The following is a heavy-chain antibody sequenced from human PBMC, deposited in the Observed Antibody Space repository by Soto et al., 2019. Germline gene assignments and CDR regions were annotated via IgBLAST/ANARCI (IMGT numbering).Heavy chain of an antibody. J-gene: IGHJ4*02. CDR2: IYHSGST. V-gene: IGHV4-4*02. CDR1: CGSVSSSNW. CDR3: ARIAVAGTRFDY. Sequence: ETLSQTCAVSCGSVSSSNWWSLVRQPPGKGLEWIGEIYHSGSTNYNPSLKSRVTISVDKSKNQFSLKLSSVTAADTAVYYCARIAVAGTRFDYWGQGTPVTVSP. D-gene: IGHD6-19*01.